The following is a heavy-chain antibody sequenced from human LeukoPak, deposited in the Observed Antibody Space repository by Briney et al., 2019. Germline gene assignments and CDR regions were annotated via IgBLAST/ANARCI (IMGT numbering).Heavy chain of an antibody. Sequence: ASVKVSCKASGYTFTGYYMHWVRQAPGQGLQWMGWINPNSGGTNYAQKFQGRVTMTRDTSISTAYMELSRLRSDDTAVYYCARELYFGVVSGDAFDIWGQGTMVTVSS. CDR2: INPNSGGT. J-gene: IGHJ3*02. CDR1: GYTFTGYY. CDR3: ARELYFGVVSGDAFDI. V-gene: IGHV1-2*02. D-gene: IGHD3-3*01.